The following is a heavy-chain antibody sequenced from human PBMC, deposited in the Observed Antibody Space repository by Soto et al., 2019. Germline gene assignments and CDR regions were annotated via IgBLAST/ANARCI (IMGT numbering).Heavy chain of an antibody. CDR3: ARVSGRYYYGMDV. CDR1: GGSISSSNL. J-gene: IGHJ6*02. D-gene: IGHD6-19*01. Sequence: SETLSLTCAVSGGSISSSNLWSWVRQPPGKGLEWIGEIYHSGSTNYNPSLKSRVTISVDKSKNQFSLKLSSVTAADTAVYYCARVSGRYYYGMDVWGQGTTVT. CDR2: IYHSGST. V-gene: IGHV4-4*02.